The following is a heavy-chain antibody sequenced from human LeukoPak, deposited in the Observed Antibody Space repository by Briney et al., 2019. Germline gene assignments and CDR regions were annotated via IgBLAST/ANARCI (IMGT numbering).Heavy chain of an antibody. V-gene: IGHV3-48*02. CDR2: ISSSSSTI. D-gene: IGHD6-13*01. Sequence: GGSLRLSCAASGFTFSSYGMHWVRQAPGKGLEWVSYISSSSSTIYCADSVKGRFTISRDNAKNSLYLQMNSLRDEDTAVYYCARDSSSSSWHRYNWFDPWGQGTLVTVSS. CDR3: ARDSSSSSWHRYNWFDP. CDR1: GFTFSSYG. J-gene: IGHJ5*02.